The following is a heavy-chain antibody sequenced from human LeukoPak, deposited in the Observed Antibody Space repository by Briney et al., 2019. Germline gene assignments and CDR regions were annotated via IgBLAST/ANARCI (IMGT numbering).Heavy chain of an antibody. CDR3: AREPRSRWLDY. J-gene: IGHJ4*02. CDR1: GGSFSGYY. Sequence: SSETLSLTCAVYGGSFSGYYWSWIRQPPGKGLEWIGEINHSGSTNYNPSLKSRFTISRDNAKNSLYLQMNSLRAEDTAVYYCAREPRSRWLDYWGQGTLVTVSS. D-gene: IGHD5-24*01. V-gene: IGHV4-34*01. CDR2: INHSGST.